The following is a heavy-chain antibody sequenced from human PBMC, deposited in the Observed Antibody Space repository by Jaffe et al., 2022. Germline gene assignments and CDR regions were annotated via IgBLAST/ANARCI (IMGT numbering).Heavy chain of an antibody. CDR3: AKAPYSSSWPTPSYYYYYMDV. CDR1: GFTFSSYG. J-gene: IGHJ6*03. CDR2: IRYDGSNK. Sequence: QVQLVESGGGVVQPGGSLRLSCAASGFTFSSYGMHWVRQAPGKGLEWVAFIRYDGSNKYYADSVKGRFTISRDNSKNTLYLQMNSLRAEDTAVYYCAKAPYSSSWPTPSYYYYYMDVWGKGTTVTVSS. V-gene: IGHV3-30*02. D-gene: IGHD6-13*01.